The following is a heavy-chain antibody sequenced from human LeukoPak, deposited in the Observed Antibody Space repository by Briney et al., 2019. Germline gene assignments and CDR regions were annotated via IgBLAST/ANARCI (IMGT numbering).Heavy chain of an antibody. Sequence: SETLSLTCTVSGGSINSSSYYWGWIRQPPGKGLEWIGSIYYSGSTYYNPSLKSRVTISVDTSKNQFSLKLSSVTAADTAVYYCARDLSIRITYYYDSSGQGDAFDIWGQGTMVTVSS. CDR2: IYYSGST. J-gene: IGHJ3*02. CDR3: ARDLSIRITYYYDSSGQGDAFDI. CDR1: GGSINSSSYY. V-gene: IGHV4-39*07. D-gene: IGHD3-22*01.